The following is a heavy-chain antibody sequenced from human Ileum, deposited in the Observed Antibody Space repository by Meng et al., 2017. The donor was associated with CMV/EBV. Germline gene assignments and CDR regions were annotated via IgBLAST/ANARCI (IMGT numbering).Heavy chain of an antibody. CDR1: GFTFVHYG. CDR3: ARDIVDNEDDF. D-gene: IGHD5-12*01. J-gene: IGHJ4*02. Sequence: GESLKISCAASGFTFVHYGMSWVRQAPGKGLEYASAITWNGGSTDYADSVKCRFTISRDNAKNSLNLQLNSLGAEDTALYYCARDIVDNEDDFWGQGTMVTVSS. V-gene: IGHV3-20*04. CDR2: ITWNGGST.